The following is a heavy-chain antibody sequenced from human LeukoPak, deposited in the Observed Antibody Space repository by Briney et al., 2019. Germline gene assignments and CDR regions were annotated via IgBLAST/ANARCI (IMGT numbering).Heavy chain of an antibody. J-gene: IGHJ4*02. D-gene: IGHD6-19*01. CDR2: IDSSDSYT. V-gene: IGHV5-10-1*01. CDR3: RIAVAGTATDY. CDR1: GYSFTSYW. Sequence: GESLKIPCKGSGYSFTSYWISWVRQMPGKGLEWMGRIDSSDSYTNYSPSFQGHVPISADKSISTAYRQWRRLKASDTAMYYCRIAVAGTATDYWGQGTLATVSS.